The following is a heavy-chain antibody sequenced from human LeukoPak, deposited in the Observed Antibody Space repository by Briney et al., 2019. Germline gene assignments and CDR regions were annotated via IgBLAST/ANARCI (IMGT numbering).Heavy chain of an antibody. CDR2: IYHSGST. CDR3: ARLQGVAAARRFFDY. V-gene: IGHV4-30-2*01. Sequence: SETLSLTCTVSGGSISSGGYYWSWIRQPPGKGLEWIGYIYHSGSTYYNPSLKSRVTISVDRSKNQFSLKLSSVTAADTAVYYCARLQGVAAARRFFDYWGQGTLVTVSS. CDR1: GGSISSGGYY. J-gene: IGHJ4*02. D-gene: IGHD6-13*01.